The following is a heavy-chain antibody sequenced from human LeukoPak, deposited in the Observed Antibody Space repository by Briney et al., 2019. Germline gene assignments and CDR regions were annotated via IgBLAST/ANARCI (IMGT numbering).Heavy chain of an antibody. D-gene: IGHD5-12*01. V-gene: IGHV1-8*03. CDR3: ARLSGYDSLDWFDP. CDR2: MNPNNDYT. J-gene: IGHJ5*02. Sequence: ASVKVSCKASGYTFTSYDINWVRQASGQGLEWMGWMNPNNDYTGYAQKFQGRVTITRNTSISTAYMELSSLRSEDTAVYYCARLSGYDSLDWFDPWGQGTLVTVSS. CDR1: GYTFTSYD.